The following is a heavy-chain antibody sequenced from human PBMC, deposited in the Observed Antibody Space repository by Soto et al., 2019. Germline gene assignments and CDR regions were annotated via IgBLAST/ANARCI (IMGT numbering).Heavy chain of an antibody. CDR3: ARDRAYQLLQHDAFDI. V-gene: IGHV4-31*03. Sequence: QVQLQESGPGLVKPSQTLSLTCTVSGGSISSGGYYWSWIRQHPGKGLEWIGYIYYSGSNYYNPSLKSRVTISVDTSKNQFSLKLSSVTAADTAVYYCARDRAYQLLQHDAFDIWGKGTMVTVSS. CDR2: IYYSGSN. D-gene: IGHD2-2*01. CDR1: GGSISSGGYY. J-gene: IGHJ3*02.